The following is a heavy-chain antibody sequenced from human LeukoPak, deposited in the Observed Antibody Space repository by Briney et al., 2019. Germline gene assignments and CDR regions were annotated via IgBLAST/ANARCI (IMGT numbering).Heavy chain of an antibody. CDR2: INPNSGGT. CDR1: GYTFTGYY. J-gene: IGHJ4*02. Sequence: ASVEVSCKASGYTFTGYYMHWVRQAPGQGLEWMEWINPNSGGTNYAQKFQGRVTMTRDTSISTAYMELSRLRSDDTAVYYCARTGRVRGVLDYWGQGTLVTVSS. V-gene: IGHV1-2*02. CDR3: ARTGRVRGVLDY. D-gene: IGHD3-10*01.